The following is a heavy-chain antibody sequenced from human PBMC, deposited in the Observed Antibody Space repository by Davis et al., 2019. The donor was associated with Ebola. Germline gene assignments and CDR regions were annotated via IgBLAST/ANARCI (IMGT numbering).Heavy chain of an antibody. V-gene: IGHV5-51*01. CDR1: GYTFTSYG. CDR3: ARPGDDMAMGG. Sequence: KVSCKGSGYTFTSYGIGWVRQRPGKGLEWMGAIFPGGSESRYSPSLQGQVTISADKSITTAYLQWSSLKASDTAMYYCARPGDDMAMGGWGQGTLVTVSS. D-gene: IGHD7-27*01. J-gene: IGHJ4*02. CDR2: IFPGGSES.